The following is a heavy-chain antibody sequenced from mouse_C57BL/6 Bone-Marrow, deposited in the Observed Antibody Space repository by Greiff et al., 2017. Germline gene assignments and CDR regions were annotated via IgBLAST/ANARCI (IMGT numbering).Heavy chain of an antibody. CDR3: VRLTYYYAMDY. Sequence: EVHLVESGGGLVQPKGSLKLSCAASGFSFTTYAMNWVRQAPGQGLEWVARIRSKSNNYATYYADSVKDRFTISRDDSESMLYLQMNNLKTEDTAMYYCVRLTYYYAMDYWGQGTSGTVSS. J-gene: IGHJ4*01. D-gene: IGHD1-1*01. V-gene: IGHV10-1*01. CDR2: IRSKSNNYAT. CDR1: GFSFTTYA.